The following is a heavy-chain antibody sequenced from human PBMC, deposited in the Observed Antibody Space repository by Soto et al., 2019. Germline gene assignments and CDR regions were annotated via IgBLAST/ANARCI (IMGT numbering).Heavy chain of an antibody. D-gene: IGHD6-6*01. V-gene: IGHV3-21*01. CDR3: ARARPKTVPGNGYYYYGMDV. CDR1: GFTFRSYS. J-gene: IGHJ6*02. Sequence: PGGSLRLSCAASGFTFRSYSMNWVRQAPGKGLEWVSSISSSSSYIYYADSVKGRFTISRDNAKNSLYLQMNSLRAEDTAVYYCARARPKTVPGNGYYYYGMDVWGQGTTVTVSS. CDR2: ISSSSSYI.